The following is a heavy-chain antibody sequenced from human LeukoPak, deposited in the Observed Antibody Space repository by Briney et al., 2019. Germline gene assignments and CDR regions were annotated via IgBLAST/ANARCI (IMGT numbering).Heavy chain of an antibody. D-gene: IGHD3-22*01. V-gene: IGHV1-2*02. J-gene: IGHJ4*02. Sequence: ASVKVSCKASGYTFTGYYMHWVRQAPGQGLEWMGWINPNSGGTNYAQKFQGRVTMTRDTSISTAYMELSRLRSDDTAVYYCARDRYDSSGYYCISDYWGQGTLVTVSS. CDR3: ARDRYDSSGYYCISDY. CDR1: GYTFTGYY. CDR2: INPNSGGT.